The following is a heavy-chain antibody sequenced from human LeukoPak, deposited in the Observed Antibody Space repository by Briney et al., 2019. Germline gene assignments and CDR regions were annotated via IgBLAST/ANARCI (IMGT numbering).Heavy chain of an antibody. J-gene: IGHJ4*02. Sequence: GGSLRLSCAASGFTFSSYWMSWVRQAPGKGLEWVANIKQDGSEKYYVDSVKGRFTISRDNAKNSLYLQMYSLRAEDTAVYYCARDGVLDFWSGYYTGIGYWGQGTLVTVSS. V-gene: IGHV3-7*01. CDR3: ARDGVLDFWSGYYTGIGY. D-gene: IGHD3-3*01. CDR1: GFTFSSYW. CDR2: IKQDGSEK.